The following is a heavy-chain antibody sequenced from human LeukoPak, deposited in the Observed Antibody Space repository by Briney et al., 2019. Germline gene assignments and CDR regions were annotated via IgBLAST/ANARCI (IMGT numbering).Heavy chain of an antibody. CDR1: GYTFTSYY. V-gene: IGHV1-18*04. CDR2: ISAYNGNT. J-gene: IGHJ4*02. CDR3: ASGYYYDSSGRLDY. Sequence: ASAKVSCKASGYTFTSYYMHWVRQAPGQGLEWMGWISAYNGNTNYAQKLQGRVTMTTDTSTSTAYMELRSLRSDDTAVYYCASGYYYDSSGRLDYWGQGTLVTVSS. D-gene: IGHD3-22*01.